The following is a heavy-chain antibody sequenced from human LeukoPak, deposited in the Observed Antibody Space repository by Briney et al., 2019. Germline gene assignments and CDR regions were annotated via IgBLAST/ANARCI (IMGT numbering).Heavy chain of an antibody. CDR1: GFSFSSYA. CDR3: AFGPHQQWLLADY. Sequence: PGGSLRLSCAVSGFSFSSYALGWVRQTPGKGLQLVSTITGSGDSTYYADSVNGRFTISRDNSKNTLYLQVNILRADDTALYYCAFGPHQQWLLADYWGQGTLVTVSS. V-gene: IGHV3-23*01. CDR2: ITGSGDST. J-gene: IGHJ4*02. D-gene: IGHD6-19*01.